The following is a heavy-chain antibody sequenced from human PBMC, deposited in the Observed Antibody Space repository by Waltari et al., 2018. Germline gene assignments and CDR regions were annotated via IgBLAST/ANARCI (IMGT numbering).Heavy chain of an antibody. CDR3: ARYEYGDHSSGFDSSFFDN. CDR2: IFSGGSP. CDR1: GISVNRGDYF. V-gene: IGHV4-30-4*01. Sequence: QVHLEESGPGLVRPSQTLSLTCPVSGISVNRGDYFWISILHSPGKGLEWIGYIFSGGSPYYNPALRSRTSLSLDTSRNQFALKVTSMTAADTAIYYCARYEYGDHSSGFDSSFFDNWSQGTLVTVSA. D-gene: IGHD2-21*02. J-gene: IGHJ4*02.